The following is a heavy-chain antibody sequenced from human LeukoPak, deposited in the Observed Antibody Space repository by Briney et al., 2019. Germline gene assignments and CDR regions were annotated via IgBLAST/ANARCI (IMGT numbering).Heavy chain of an antibody. D-gene: IGHD6-19*01. CDR3: ARRGPQWLIDY. CDR2: IYYSGST. J-gene: IGHJ4*02. CDR1: GGSISSGGYY. V-gene: IGHV4-31*03. Sequence: PSETLSLTCTVSGGSISSGGYYWSWIRQHPGKGLEWIGYIYYSGSTYYNPSLKSRVTMSVDTSKSQFSLKLSSVTAADTAVYYCARRGPQWLIDYWGQGTLVTVSS.